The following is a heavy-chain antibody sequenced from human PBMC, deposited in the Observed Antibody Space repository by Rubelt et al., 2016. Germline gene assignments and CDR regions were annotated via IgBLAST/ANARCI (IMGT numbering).Heavy chain of an antibody. Sequence: QVQLVQSGAEVKKPGSSVKVSCKASGGTFSSYAISWVRQAPGQGLEWMGGIIPIFGTANYAQKFQGRDRMTADESTGTAYRGLSSLRSEEPAVYYWAREDYYGSGSLSFDYWGQGTLVTVSS. V-gene: IGHV1-69*01. CDR3: AREDYYGSGSLSFDY. CDR1: GGTFSSYA. CDR2: IIPIFGTA. J-gene: IGHJ4*02. D-gene: IGHD3-10*01.